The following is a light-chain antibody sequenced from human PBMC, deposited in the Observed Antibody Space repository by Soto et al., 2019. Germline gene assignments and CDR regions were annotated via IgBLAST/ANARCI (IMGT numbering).Light chain of an antibody. CDR1: SSDIGDYNY. V-gene: IGLV2-14*01. J-gene: IGLJ1*01. Sequence: QSALTQPASVSGSPGQSITISCVGTSSDIGDYNYVSWYQQHPGKVPKVIISDVSNRPSGVAYRFSGTKSGNTASLTVSGLQAEDEADYYCCSYSRGGTLIFGTGTKVTVL. CDR2: DVS. CDR3: CSYSRGGTLI.